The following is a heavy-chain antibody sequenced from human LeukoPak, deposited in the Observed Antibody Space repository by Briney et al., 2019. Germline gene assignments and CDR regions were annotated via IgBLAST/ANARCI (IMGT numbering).Heavy chain of an antibody. Sequence: GGSLRLSCAASGFTFSSYRMHWVRQAPGKGLVWVSRINTDGSGTSNADSVKGRFTISRDNAKNTLYLQMNSLRAEDTAVYYCARDHRVTYYYGMDVWGKGTTVTVSS. CDR1: GFTFSSYR. D-gene: IGHD2-21*02. CDR3: ARDHRVTYYYGMDV. J-gene: IGHJ6*04. V-gene: IGHV3-74*01. CDR2: INTDGSGT.